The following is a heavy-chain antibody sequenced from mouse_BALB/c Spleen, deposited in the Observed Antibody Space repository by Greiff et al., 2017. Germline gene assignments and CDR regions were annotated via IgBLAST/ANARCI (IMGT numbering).Heavy chain of an antibody. V-gene: IGHV1-18*01. CDR3: ARGIYYYGRSDVNYTMDY. J-gene: IGHJ4*01. Sequence: VQLKQSGPELVKPGASVKIPCKASGYTFTDYNMDWVKQSHGKSLEWIGDINPNNGGTIYNQKFKGKATLTVDKSSSTAYMELRSLTSEDTAVYYCARGIYYYGRSDVNYTMDYWGEGTSVTVSS. CDR2: INPNNGGT. CDR1: GYTFTDYN. D-gene: IGHD1-1*01.